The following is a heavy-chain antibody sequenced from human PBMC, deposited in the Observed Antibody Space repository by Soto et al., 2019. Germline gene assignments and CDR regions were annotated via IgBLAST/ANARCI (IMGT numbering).Heavy chain of an antibody. D-gene: IGHD2-15*01. CDR2: IYYSGST. J-gene: IGHJ3*02. CDR3: ARVIEDIVVVVAATGAFDI. V-gene: IGHV4-31*03. Sequence: PSETLSLICTVSGGSISSGGYYWSWIRQHPGKGLERIGYIYYSGSTYYNPSLKSRVTISVDTSKNQFSLKLSSVTAADTAVYYCARVIEDIVVVVAATGAFDIWGQGTMVTVSS. CDR1: GGSISSGGYY.